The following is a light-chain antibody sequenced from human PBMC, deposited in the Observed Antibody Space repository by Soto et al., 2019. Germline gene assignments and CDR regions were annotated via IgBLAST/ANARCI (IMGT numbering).Light chain of an antibody. J-gene: IGKJ1*01. Sequence: DIVLTQSPGTLSLSPGERATLSCRASQSVYTFLAWYQQKPGQAPRLLIYDASNRATGIPARFSGSGSGTDLTLTISSLEAEDSAVYYCQQRRTWPWTFGQGTKLEIK. CDR2: DAS. CDR1: QSVYTF. CDR3: QQRRTWPWT. V-gene: IGKV3-11*01.